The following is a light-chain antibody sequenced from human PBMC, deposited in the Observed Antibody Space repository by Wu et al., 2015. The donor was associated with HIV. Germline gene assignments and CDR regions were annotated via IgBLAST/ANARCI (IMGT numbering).Light chain of an antibody. CDR1: QSISSW. V-gene: IGKV1-5*03. CDR3: QKYNTAPWT. Sequence: DIQMTQSPSTLSASVGDRVTITCRASQSISSWLAWYQQKPGKAPKLLIYKASSLESGVPSRFSGSGSGTDFTLTISCLQSEDFATYYCQKYNTAPWTFGQGTKVGNET. J-gene: IGKJ1*01. CDR2: KAS.